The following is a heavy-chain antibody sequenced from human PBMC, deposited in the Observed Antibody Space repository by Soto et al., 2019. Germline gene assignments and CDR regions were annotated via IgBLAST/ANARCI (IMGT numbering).Heavy chain of an antibody. D-gene: IGHD6-13*01. CDR2: INTYNGNT. CDR3: VSGLLYSPRATVRFDI. V-gene: IGHV1-18*01. CDR1: GYTFTNYG. Sequence: VQLVQSGVEVKKPGASVKVSCKASGYTFTNYGISWVRQAPGQGLEWMGWINTYNGNTDYAQKAQGRVTMTTETSTSTAYMELRSLRPDDTAVYYCVSGLLYSPRATVRFDIWGQGTMLTVSS. J-gene: IGHJ3*02.